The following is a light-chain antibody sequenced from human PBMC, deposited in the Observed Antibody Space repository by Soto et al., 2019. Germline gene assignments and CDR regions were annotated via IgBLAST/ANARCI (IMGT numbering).Light chain of an antibody. CDR1: QSVSSSY. J-gene: IGKJ1*01. CDR3: QKYGSSPRK. Sequence: EIVLTQSPGTLSLSPGERATLSCRASQSVSSSYLAWYQQKPGQAPRLLMYGPSRRAAGIPDRFSGSGSGTDFTLTISRLEPEDFAVYYCQKYGSSPRKCGQGNKGDIK. V-gene: IGKV3-20*01. CDR2: GPS.